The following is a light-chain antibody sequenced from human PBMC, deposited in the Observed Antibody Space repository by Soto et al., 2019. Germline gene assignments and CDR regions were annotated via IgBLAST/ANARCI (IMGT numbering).Light chain of an antibody. Sequence: DIQMTQSPSTLSASVGDRVTITCRASQSISSWLAWYQQKPGKAPKLLIYKASSLESGVPSRFSGSGSGTEFTLTISSLQTDDCATYYGQQYNSYWTFGQGTKVEIK. CDR2: KAS. CDR1: QSISSW. CDR3: QQYNSYWT. V-gene: IGKV1-5*03. J-gene: IGKJ1*01.